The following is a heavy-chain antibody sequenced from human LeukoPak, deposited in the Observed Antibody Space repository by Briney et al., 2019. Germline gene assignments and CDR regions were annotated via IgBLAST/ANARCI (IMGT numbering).Heavy chain of an antibody. CDR3: ARDRGGLEESPNWFDP. J-gene: IGHJ5*02. Sequence: SVKVSCKASGGTFSSYAITWVRQAPGQGLEWMGGIIPIFGTANYAQKFQGRVTITTDESTSTAYMELSSLRSEDTAVYYCARDRGGLEESPNWFDPWGQGTLVTVSS. CDR1: GGTFSSYA. V-gene: IGHV1-69*05. D-gene: IGHD2-15*01. CDR2: IIPIFGTA.